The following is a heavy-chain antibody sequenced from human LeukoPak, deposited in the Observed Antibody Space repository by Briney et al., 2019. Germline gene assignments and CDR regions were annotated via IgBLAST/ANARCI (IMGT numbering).Heavy chain of an antibody. D-gene: IGHD3-3*01. Sequence: GGSLRLSCAAPGFTFSSYSMNWVRQAPGKGLEWVSSISSSSSYIYYADSVKGRFTISRDNAKNSLYLQMNSLRAEDTAVYYCARDFRFLDDYWGQGTLVTVSS. CDR1: GFTFSSYS. CDR3: ARDFRFLDDY. V-gene: IGHV3-21*01. J-gene: IGHJ4*02. CDR2: ISSSSSYI.